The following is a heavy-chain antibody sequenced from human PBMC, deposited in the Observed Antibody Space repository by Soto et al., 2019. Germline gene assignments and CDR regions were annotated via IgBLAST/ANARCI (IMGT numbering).Heavy chain of an antibody. CDR2: ISAYNGNT. CDR1: GYTFTSYG. D-gene: IGHD6-19*01. Sequence: ASVKVSCKDSGYTFTSYGISWLRRAPGQGLEWMGWISAYNGNTNYAQKHQGRVTMTTDTSTSTAYMELRSLRSDETAVYYCARVEYSSGWYPNFDYWGQGTLVTVSS. CDR3: ARVEYSSGWYPNFDY. J-gene: IGHJ4*02. V-gene: IGHV1-18*01.